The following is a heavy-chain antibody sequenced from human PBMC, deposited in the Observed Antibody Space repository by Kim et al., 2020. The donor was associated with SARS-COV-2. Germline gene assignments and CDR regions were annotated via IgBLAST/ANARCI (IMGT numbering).Heavy chain of an antibody. CDR2: SRKKGFNYTT. V-gene: IGHV3-72*01. Sequence: GGSLRLSCVASGFSLSDQYMQWVRQAPGKGLEWVGHSRKKGFNYTTEYAASVKGRFTISRDDSNNSLYLQMSSLKTDDTAVYYCVRNAYMDVWGQGTTVTVSS. CDR1: GFSLSDQY. D-gene: IGHD2-21*01. J-gene: IGHJ6*02. CDR3: VRNAYMDV.